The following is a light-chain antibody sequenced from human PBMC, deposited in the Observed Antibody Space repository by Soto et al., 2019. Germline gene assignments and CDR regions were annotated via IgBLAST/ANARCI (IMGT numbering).Light chain of an antibody. V-gene: IGLV6-57*04. Sequence: NFMLTQPHSVSESPGKTVTISCTRSSGSIASNSVQWYQQRPGGAPTSVIFDNNQRPSGVPDRFSGSIDSSSNSASLTISGLKTEDEADYYCQSYDSTNVIFGGGTKLTVL. J-gene: IGLJ2*01. CDR2: DNN. CDR1: SGSIASNS. CDR3: QSYDSTNVI.